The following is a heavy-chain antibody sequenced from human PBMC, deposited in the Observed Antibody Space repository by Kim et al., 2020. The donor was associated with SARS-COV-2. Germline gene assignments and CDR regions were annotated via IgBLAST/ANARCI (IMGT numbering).Heavy chain of an antibody. J-gene: IGHJ4*02. CDR3: ARDRGGTGAVFDY. V-gene: IGHV3-53*01. D-gene: IGHD3-16*01. Sequence: SADSVKGRFTISRDNSKNTLYLQMNSLRVEDTAVYFCARDRGGTGAVFDYWGQGTLVTVSS.